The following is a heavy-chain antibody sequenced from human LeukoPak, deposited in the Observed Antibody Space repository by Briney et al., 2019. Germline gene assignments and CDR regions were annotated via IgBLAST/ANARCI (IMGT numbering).Heavy chain of an antibody. CDR3: ARALSDTAMDYYFDY. Sequence: SVKVSCKASGGTFSSYAISWVRQAPGQGLEWMGRIIPIFGTANYAQKFQGRVTITTDESTSTAYMELSSLRSEDTAVYYCARALSDTAMDYYFDYWDQGTLVTVSS. V-gene: IGHV1-69*05. D-gene: IGHD5-18*01. CDR2: IIPIFGTA. CDR1: GGTFSSYA. J-gene: IGHJ4*02.